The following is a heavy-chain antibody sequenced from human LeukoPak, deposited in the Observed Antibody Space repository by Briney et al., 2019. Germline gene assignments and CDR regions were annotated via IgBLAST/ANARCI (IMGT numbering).Heavy chain of an antibody. Sequence: KPSETLSLTCTVSGGSISSYYWSWIRQPPGKGLEWIGYIYYSGSTNYNPSLKSRVTISVETSKNQFSLKLSSVTAADTAVYYCAREGSSSWSRRGYFDYWGQGTLVTVSS. CDR2: IYYSGST. CDR3: AREGSSSWSRRGYFDY. J-gene: IGHJ4*02. D-gene: IGHD6-13*01. CDR1: GGSISSYY. V-gene: IGHV4-59*01.